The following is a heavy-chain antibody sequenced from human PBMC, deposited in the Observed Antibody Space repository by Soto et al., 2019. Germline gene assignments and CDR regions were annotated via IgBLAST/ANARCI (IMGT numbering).Heavy chain of an antibody. Sequence: GGSLRLSCAASGFTFSSYSMNWVRQAPGKGLEWVSYISSSSSTIYYADSVKGRFTISRDNAKNSLYLQMNSLRAEDTAVYFCAKGDTPTFDIWGQGTMVTVS. D-gene: IGHD2-2*02. CDR3: AKGDTPTFDI. V-gene: IGHV3-48*01. J-gene: IGHJ3*02. CDR1: GFTFSSYS. CDR2: ISSSSSTI.